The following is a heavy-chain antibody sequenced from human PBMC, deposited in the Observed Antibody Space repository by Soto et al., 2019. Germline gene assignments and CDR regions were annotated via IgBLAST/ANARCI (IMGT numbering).Heavy chain of an antibody. Sequence: ESLRITCSVSGGTPSPSTDYLGWLRQPQGKGLEWIGSIHYSGSTYYNPSLKSRVTISVDTSKNQFSLKLSSVTAADTAVYYCARLSAMLRSYYFHYSVQGTLVIGS. D-gene: IGHD5-18*01. CDR3: ARLSAMLRSYYFHY. CDR1: GGTPSPSTDY. CDR2: IHYSGST. V-gene: IGHV4-39*01. J-gene: IGHJ4*02.